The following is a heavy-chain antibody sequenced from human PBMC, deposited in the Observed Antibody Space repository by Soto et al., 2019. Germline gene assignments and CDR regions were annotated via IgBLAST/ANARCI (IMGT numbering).Heavy chain of an antibody. D-gene: IGHD4-17*01. V-gene: IGHV4-39*01. CDR1: GDSIGNSNYY. J-gene: IGHJ5*02. Sequence: KPSQALSLTCTGSGDSIGNSNYYWGWIRQPPGKGPEWIGSIYYSGSTYYNPSLTSRVTMFVETSNNQFSLRLTSVTAEDTAVYFCARHPLYGGYHRWFEPWGQGTVVTVSS. CDR3: ARHPLYGGYHRWFEP. CDR2: IYYSGST.